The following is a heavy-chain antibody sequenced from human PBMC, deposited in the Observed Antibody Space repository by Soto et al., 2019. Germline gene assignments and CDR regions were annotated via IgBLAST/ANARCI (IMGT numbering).Heavy chain of an antibody. J-gene: IGHJ4*02. CDR2: INQSGST. D-gene: IGHD6-13*01. V-gene: IGHV4-34*01. Sequence: PSETLSLTCAVYGGSFSGYYWSWIRQPPGKGLEWIGEINQSGSTNYNPSLKSRVTISVDTSKNQFSLKLSSVTAADTAVYYCARTYSSSWSLFDYWGQGSLVTVSS. CDR1: GGSFSGYY. CDR3: ARTYSSSWSLFDY.